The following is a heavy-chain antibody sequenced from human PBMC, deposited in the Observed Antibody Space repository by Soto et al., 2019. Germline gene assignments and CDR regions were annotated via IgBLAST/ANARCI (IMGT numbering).Heavy chain of an antibody. D-gene: IGHD3-16*01. Sequence: GGSLRLSCAASGFTFSDYYMSWIRQAPGKGLEYISYISNGGSFIYYADSVKGRFTISRDTAKTSLYLQMNSLRAEDTALYYCARHRYYEGTVPGYGMDVWGHGTTGTGSS. CDR3: ARHRYYEGTVPGYGMDV. CDR1: GFTFSDYY. CDR2: ISNGGSFI. J-gene: IGHJ6*02. V-gene: IGHV3-11*01.